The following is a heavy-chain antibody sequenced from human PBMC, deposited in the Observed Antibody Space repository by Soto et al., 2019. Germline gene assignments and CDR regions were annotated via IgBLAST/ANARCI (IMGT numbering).Heavy chain of an antibody. Sequence: QVQLQESGPGLVKPSETLSLTCTVSGGSISSYYWYWIRQPPGKGLEWIGYVHYSGSTNYNPSLKRRVTISVDTPKNQFSLKLSSVTAADTAVYYCGRGMGESVHSYIMDVWGQGTTVTVSS. CDR2: VHYSGST. V-gene: IGHV4-59*01. CDR3: GRGMGESVHSYIMDV. CDR1: GGSISSYY. J-gene: IGHJ6*02. D-gene: IGHD3-16*01.